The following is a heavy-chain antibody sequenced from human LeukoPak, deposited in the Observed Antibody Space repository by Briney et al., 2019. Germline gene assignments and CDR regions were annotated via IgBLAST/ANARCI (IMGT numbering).Heavy chain of an antibody. V-gene: IGHV3-48*03. CDR3: ARARDCSGGSCYSWYYYYYMDV. CDR1: GVTFSSYE. J-gene: IGHJ6*03. D-gene: IGHD2-15*01. Sequence: PGGSLRLSCADSGVTFSSYEMNWVRQAPGKGLEWVSYISSSGSTIYYADSVKGRFTISRDNAKNSLYLQMNSLRAEDTAVYYCARARDCSGGSCYSWYYYYYMDVWGKGTTVTVSS. CDR2: ISSSGSTI.